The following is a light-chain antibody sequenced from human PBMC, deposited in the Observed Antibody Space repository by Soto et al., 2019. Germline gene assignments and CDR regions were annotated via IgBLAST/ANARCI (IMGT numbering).Light chain of an antibody. CDR3: SSYTSSSTRFYV. J-gene: IGLJ1*01. CDR2: EVS. V-gene: IGLV2-14*01. Sequence: QSALTQPASVYGSPGQSITISCTGTSSDVGGYNYVSWYQQHPGKAPKLMIYEVSNRPSGVSNRFSGSKSGNTASLTISGLQAEDEADYYCSSYTSSSTRFYVFGTGTKVTVL. CDR1: SSDVGGYNY.